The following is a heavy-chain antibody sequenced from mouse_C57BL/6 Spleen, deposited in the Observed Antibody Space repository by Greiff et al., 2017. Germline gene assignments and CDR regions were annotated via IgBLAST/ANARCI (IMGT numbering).Heavy chain of an antibody. D-gene: IGHD1-1*01. CDR3: ARRHYYGSSYSYWYFEV. CDR2: IDPEDGET. J-gene: IGHJ1*03. CDR1: GFNIKDYY. V-gene: IGHV14-2*01. Sequence: VQLKESGAELVKPGASVKLSCTASGFNIKDYYMHWVKQRTEQGLEWIGRIDPEDGETKYAPKFQGKATIAADTSSNTAYLQRSSLTSEDTAVYYCARRHYYGSSYSYWYFEVWGTGTTVTVYS.